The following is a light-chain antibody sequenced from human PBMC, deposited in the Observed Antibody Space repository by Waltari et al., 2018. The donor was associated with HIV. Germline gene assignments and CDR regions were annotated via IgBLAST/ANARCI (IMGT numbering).Light chain of an antibody. CDR2: DVT. V-gene: IGLV2-14*03. CDR1: SSDVGGYNY. CDR3: SSYTSNSRV. Sequence: QSALTPPASVSGSRGQSITISCPGTSSDVGGYNYVSWYQQHPGKAPKLMIYDVTNRPSGVSNRFSGSKSGNTASLTISGLQAEDEADYYCSSYTSNSRVFGTGTKVTVL. J-gene: IGLJ1*01.